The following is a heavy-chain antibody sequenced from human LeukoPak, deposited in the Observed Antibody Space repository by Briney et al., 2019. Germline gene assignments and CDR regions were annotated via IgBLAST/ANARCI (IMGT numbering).Heavy chain of an antibody. J-gene: IGHJ4*02. V-gene: IGHV4-59*12. D-gene: IGHD3-3*01. CDR2: IYYSGST. CDR3: ARFTGPSITIFGVASDY. Sequence: SETLSLTCTVSGGSISSYYWSWIRQPPGKGLEWIGYIYYSGSTNYNPSLKSRVTISVDTSKNQFSLKLSSVTAADTAVYYCARFTGPSITIFGVASDYWGQGTLVTVSS. CDR1: GGSISSYY.